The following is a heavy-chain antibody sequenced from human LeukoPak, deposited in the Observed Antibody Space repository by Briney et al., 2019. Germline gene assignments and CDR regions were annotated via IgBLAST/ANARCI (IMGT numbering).Heavy chain of an antibody. J-gene: IGHJ4*02. CDR3: ARGPYGSGAFDY. CDR2: IYHSGST. V-gene: IGHV4-30-2*01. Sequence: SQTLSLTCAVSGGSISSGGYSWSWIRQPPGKGLEWIGYIYHSGSTYYNPSLKSRVTISVGRSKNQFSLKLSSVTAAGTAVYYCARGPYGSGAFDYWGQGTLVTVSS. CDR1: GGSISSGGYS. D-gene: IGHD3-10*01.